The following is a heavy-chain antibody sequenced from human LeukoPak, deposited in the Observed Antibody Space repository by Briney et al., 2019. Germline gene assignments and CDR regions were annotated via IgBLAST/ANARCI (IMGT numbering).Heavy chain of an antibody. CDR2: INHSGST. CDR3: ARHVSNGYWFGELLYPSNYYYMDV. Sequence: SETLSLTCAVYGGSFSGYYWSWIRQPPGKGLEWIGEINHSGSTNYNPSLKSRVTISVDTSKNQFSLKLSSVTAADTAVYYCARHVSNGYWFGELLYPSNYYYMDVWGKGTTVTISS. D-gene: IGHD3-10*01. CDR1: GGSFSGYY. V-gene: IGHV4-34*01. J-gene: IGHJ6*03.